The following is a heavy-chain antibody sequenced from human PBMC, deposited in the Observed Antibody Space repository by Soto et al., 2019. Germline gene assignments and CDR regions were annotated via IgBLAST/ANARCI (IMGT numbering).Heavy chain of an antibody. D-gene: IGHD5-18*01. J-gene: IGHJ4*02. Sequence: GGSLRLSCAASGFIFSRYAMSWVRQAPGMGLEWVSTVTYSGSATYYADSMNGRFTISRDNSKNTLYLQMNSLRADDTAVYYCAKEGYGTDFCFDSWGQGTLVTVSS. V-gene: IGHV3-23*01. CDR1: GFIFSRYA. CDR3: AKEGYGTDFCFDS. CDR2: VTYSGSAT.